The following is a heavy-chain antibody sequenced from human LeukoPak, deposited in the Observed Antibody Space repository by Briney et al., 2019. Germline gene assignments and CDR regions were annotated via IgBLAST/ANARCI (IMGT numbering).Heavy chain of an antibody. V-gene: IGHV4-34*01. CDR2: INHSGST. D-gene: IGHD6-6*01. CDR3: ASEQLVGAAVAVGAFDI. J-gene: IGHJ3*02. CDR1: GESFSGYY. Sequence: SSETLSLTCAVYGESFSGYYWSWIRQPPGKGLEWIGEINHSGSTNYNPSLKSRVTISVDTSKNQFSLKLSSVTAADTAVYYCASEQLVGAAVAVGAFDIWGQGTMVTVSS.